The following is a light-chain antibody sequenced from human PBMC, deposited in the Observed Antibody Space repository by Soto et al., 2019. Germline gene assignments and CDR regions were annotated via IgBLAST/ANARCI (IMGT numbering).Light chain of an antibody. V-gene: IGLV2-11*01. J-gene: IGLJ1*01. Sequence: QSALTQPRSVSGSPGQSVTISCTGTSSDVGGYNFVTWYQQHPDKAPKLLIYAVSKRPSGVPDHFSGSKSGNTASLTISGLQAEDEADYYCCSYAGNAYVFGTGTTLTVL. CDR2: AVS. CDR1: SSDVGGYNF. CDR3: CSYAGNAYV.